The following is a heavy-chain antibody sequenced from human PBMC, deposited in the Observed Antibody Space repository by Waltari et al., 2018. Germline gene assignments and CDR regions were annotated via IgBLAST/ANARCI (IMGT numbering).Heavy chain of an antibody. V-gene: IGHV3-21*01. CDR1: GFTFSSYS. J-gene: IGHJ4*02. D-gene: IGHD2-2*01. Sequence: EVQLVESGGGLVKPGGSLRLSCAASGFTFSSYSMNWVRQAPGKGLEWVSSISSSSNYIYYADSVTGRFTIFRDNAKHSLFLQMNSLRAEDTAVYYCARDFTSWGFDYWGQGTLVTVSS. CDR2: ISSSSNYI. CDR3: ARDFTSWGFDY.